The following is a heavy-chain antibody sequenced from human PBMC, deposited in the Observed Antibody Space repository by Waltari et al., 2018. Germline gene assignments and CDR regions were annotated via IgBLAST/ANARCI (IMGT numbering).Heavy chain of an antibody. CDR3: ARGSYFDF. CDR1: GYTFSKYG. V-gene: IGHV1-18*01. Sequence: QVDLVQSGAEVKKPGASVKVSCKASGYTFSKYGITWVRQAPGQGLEWMGWISAYTGNTHYAQKLQGRVSMTTDTSTNTAYMELTSLRSDDTAVYFCARGSYFDFWGQGTLVTVSS. CDR2: ISAYTGNT. J-gene: IGHJ4*02.